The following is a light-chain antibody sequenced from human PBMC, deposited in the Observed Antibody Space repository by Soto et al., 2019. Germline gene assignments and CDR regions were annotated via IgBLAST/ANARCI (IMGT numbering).Light chain of an antibody. CDR1: QSIGSW. Sequence: DIQMTQSPSTLPASVGDRVTITCRASQSIGSWLAWYQQKPGKAPKLLIYKASSLESGVPSRFSGSGSRTEFTLTISGLQPDDFATYYCQQYHSFSLTFGGGTKAEIK. CDR2: KAS. J-gene: IGKJ4*01. V-gene: IGKV1-5*03. CDR3: QQYHSFSLT.